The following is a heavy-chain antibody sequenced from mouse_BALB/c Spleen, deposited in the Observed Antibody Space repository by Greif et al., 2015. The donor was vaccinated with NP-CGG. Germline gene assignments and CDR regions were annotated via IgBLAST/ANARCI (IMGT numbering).Heavy chain of an antibody. CDR2: IDPENGNT. Sequence: EVKVVESGAELVRPGALVKLSCKASGFNIKDYYMHWVKQRPEQGLEWIGWIDPENGNTIYDPKFQGKASITADTSSNTAYLQLSSLASEDTAVHYCARDGNYQFAYWGQGTLVTVSA. D-gene: IGHD2-1*01. CDR1: GFNIKDYY. CDR3: ARDGNYQFAY. V-gene: IGHV14-1*02. J-gene: IGHJ3*01.